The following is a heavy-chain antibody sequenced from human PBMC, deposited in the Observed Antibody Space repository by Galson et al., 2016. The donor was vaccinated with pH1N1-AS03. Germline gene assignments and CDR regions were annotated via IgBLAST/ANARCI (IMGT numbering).Heavy chain of an antibody. Sequence: SVKVSCKASGYTFNTYDMNWVRQAPGQGLEWMGWINTNTGNPTYAQGFTGRFVFSLDTSVSTAYLHLSSLKAEDTAVYYCARDKSGSFQDAFDIWGQGAMLTVSS. CDR1: GYTFNTYD. D-gene: IGHD1-1*01. V-gene: IGHV7-4-1*02. CDR2: INTNTGNP. J-gene: IGHJ3*02. CDR3: ARDKSGSFQDAFDI.